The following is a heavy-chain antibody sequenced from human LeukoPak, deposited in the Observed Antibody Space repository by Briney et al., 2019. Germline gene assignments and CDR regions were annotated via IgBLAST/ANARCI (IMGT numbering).Heavy chain of an antibody. V-gene: IGHV3-30*02. CDR2: IRYDGSNK. CDR3: AKGGARGALWDAFDY. CDR1: GFTFSGYG. Sequence: GGSLRLSCAASGFTFSGYGMHWVRQAPGKGLEWVAFIRYDGSNKYYADSVKGRFTISRDNSKTTLYLQMNSLRAEDTAVSYCAKGGARGALWDAFDYWGQGTLVTVSS. J-gene: IGHJ4*02. D-gene: IGHD3-10*01.